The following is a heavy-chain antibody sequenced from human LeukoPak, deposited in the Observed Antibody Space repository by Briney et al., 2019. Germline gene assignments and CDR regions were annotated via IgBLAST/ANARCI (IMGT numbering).Heavy chain of an antibody. CDR3: VRDLLWAFDI. CDR1: GFTFSTYS. V-gene: IGHV3-48*02. D-gene: IGHD2-21*01. Sequence: GGSLRLSCVASGFTFSTYSINWIRQAPGKGLEWISYITSDSCAMSYADSVKGRFTISRDNAKNSLYLHMNSLSDEDTAMYFCVRDLLWAFDIWGQGTMVTVSS. CDR2: ITSDSCAM. J-gene: IGHJ3*02.